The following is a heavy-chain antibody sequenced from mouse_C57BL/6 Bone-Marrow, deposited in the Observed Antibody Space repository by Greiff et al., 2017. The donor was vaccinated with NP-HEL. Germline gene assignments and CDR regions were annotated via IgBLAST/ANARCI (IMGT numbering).Heavy chain of an antibody. Sequence: EVQRVESGGGLVKPGGSLKLSCAASGFTFSSYAMSWVRQTPEKRLEWVATISDGGSYTYYPDNVKGRFTISRDNAKNNLYLQMSHLKSEDTAMYYCARDPAGPFDYWGQGTTLTVSS. CDR2: ISDGGSYT. CDR1: GFTFSSYA. V-gene: IGHV5-4*01. CDR3: ARDPAGPFDY. J-gene: IGHJ2*01.